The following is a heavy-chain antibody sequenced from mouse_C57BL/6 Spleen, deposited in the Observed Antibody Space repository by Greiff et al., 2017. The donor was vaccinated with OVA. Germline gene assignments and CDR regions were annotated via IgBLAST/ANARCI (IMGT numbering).Heavy chain of an antibody. J-gene: IGHJ2*01. D-gene: IGHD3-2*02. CDR1: GYAFSSSW. Sequence: VQLKESGPELVKPGASVKISCKASGYAFSSSWMNWVKQRPGKGLEWIGRIYPGDGDTNYNGKFKGKATLTADKSSSTAYMQLSSLTSEDSAVYFCARWGGSGRYFDYWGQGTTLTVSS. CDR3: ARWGGSGRYFDY. V-gene: IGHV1-82*01. CDR2: IYPGDGDT.